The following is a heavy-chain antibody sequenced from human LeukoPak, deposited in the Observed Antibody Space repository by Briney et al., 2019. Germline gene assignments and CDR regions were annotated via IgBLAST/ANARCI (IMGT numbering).Heavy chain of an antibody. Sequence: PGGSLRLSCAASGFTFSSCSMNWVRQAPGKGLEWVSSISSSSSYIYYADSVKGRFTISRDNSKNTLYLQMKSLRAEDTAVYYCAKGGGYEAQYYYYYLDVWGKGTTVTISS. CDR1: GFTFSSCS. D-gene: IGHD5-12*01. V-gene: IGHV3-21*01. J-gene: IGHJ6*03. CDR3: AKGGGYEAQYYYYYLDV. CDR2: ISSSSSYI.